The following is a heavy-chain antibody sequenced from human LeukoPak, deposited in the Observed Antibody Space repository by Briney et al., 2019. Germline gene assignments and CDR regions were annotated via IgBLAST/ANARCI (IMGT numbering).Heavy chain of an antibody. CDR2: IKQDGSEK. V-gene: IGHV3-7*04. D-gene: IGHD3-16*01. Sequence: GGSLRLSCAASGFTFSNYWMSWVRQAPGKGLEWVANIKQDGSEKYYVDSVKGRFTISRDNAKNSLYLQMNSLRADDTAVYYCARGGRAYGDWGQGTLVTVCS. J-gene: IGHJ4*02. CDR1: GFTFSNYW. CDR3: ARGGRAYGD.